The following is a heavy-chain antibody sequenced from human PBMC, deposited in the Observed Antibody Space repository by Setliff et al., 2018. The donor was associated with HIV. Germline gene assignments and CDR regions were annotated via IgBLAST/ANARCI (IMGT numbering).Heavy chain of an antibody. V-gene: IGHV5-51*01. J-gene: IGHJ5*02. CDR2: IYPGDSDT. CDR3: ARNPPSRLGELSGFDP. Sequence: GESLKISCKGSGYSFTSYWIGWVRQMPGKGLEWMGIIYPGDSDTRYSPSFQGQVTISADKSISTAYLQWSSLKASDTAMYYCARNPPSRLGELSGFDPWGQGTLVTVSS. D-gene: IGHD3-16*02. CDR1: GYSFTSYW.